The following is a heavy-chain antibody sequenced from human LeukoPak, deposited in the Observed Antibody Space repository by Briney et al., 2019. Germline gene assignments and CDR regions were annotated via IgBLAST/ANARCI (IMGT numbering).Heavy chain of an antibody. J-gene: IGHJ4*02. Sequence: SETLSLSCAASGCSISSSYFGWVRQPPGKGLEWIGYIYYSGSTNYNPSLESRVTISVDTSNNQFSLNLSSVTAADTAVYYCARRDTRGWSRVTRGQGTLVTVSS. V-gene: IGHV4-59*08. D-gene: IGHD6-19*01. CDR1: GCSISSSY. CDR2: IYYSGST. CDR3: ARRDTRGWSRVT.